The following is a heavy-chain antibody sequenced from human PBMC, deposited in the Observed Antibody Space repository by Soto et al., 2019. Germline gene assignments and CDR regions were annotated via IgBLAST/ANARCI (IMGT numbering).Heavy chain of an antibody. CDR1: GFTFSSYA. V-gene: IGHV3-23*01. CDR2: ISGSGDST. CDR3: ARRGPGTYFDY. D-gene: IGHD6-13*01. J-gene: IGHJ4*02. Sequence: GGSLRLSCAASGFTFSSYAMNWVRQAPGKGLEWVSVISGSGDSTYYTDSVKGRFTIPRDNSKNTLYLQMNSLRAEDTAVYYCARRGPGTYFDYWGQGTLVTVSS.